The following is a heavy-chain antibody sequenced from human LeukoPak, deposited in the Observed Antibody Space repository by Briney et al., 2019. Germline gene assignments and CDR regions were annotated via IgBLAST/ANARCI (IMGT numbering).Heavy chain of an antibody. Sequence: GASVKVSCKASGYTFASYNINWVRQATGQGLEWMGWMNPNSGNTGYAQKFQGRVTITRNTSISTAYMELSSLRSEGTAVYYCARRRLGSWDWFGPWGQGTLVTVSS. CDR1: GYTFASYN. CDR3: ARRRLGSWDWFGP. D-gene: IGHD3-16*01. J-gene: IGHJ5*02. CDR2: MNPNSGNT. V-gene: IGHV1-8*01.